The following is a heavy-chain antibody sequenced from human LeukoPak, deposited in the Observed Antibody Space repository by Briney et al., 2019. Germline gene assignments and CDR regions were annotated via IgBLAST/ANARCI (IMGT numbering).Heavy chain of an antibody. CDR1: GYTFTSYG. D-gene: IGHD2-15*01. J-gene: IGHJ4*02. CDR3: ARYYCSGGSCYQNFDS. V-gene: IGHV1-18*01. Sequence: ASVKVSCKASGYTFTSYGISWVRQAPGQGLEWMGWFGAYNGNTNYAQKFQGRVTMTTDTSTSTAYMELRSLRSDDTALYYCARYYCSGGSCYQNFDSWGQGTLVTVSS. CDR2: FGAYNGNT.